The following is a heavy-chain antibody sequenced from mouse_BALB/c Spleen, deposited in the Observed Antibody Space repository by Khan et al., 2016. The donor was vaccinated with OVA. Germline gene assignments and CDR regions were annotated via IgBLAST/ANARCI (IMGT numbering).Heavy chain of an antibody. V-gene: IGHV3-6*02. D-gene: IGHD1-3*01. CDR3: ASKSENKWAY. CDR2: ISYDGSN. Sequence: VQLKESGPGLVKPSQSLSLTCSVTGYSITSGYYWSWIRQFPGNRLEWMGYISYDGSNNYNPSLKNRISITRDTSKKQFFLKLNSVSTENTATYYCASKSENKWAYWGQGTLVTVSA. CDR1: GYSITSGYY. J-gene: IGHJ3*01.